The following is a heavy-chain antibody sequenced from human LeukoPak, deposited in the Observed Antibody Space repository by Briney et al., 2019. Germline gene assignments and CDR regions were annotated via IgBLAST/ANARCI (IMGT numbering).Heavy chain of an antibody. CDR3: ATAQYSSGGNVRYYYYGMDV. J-gene: IGHJ6*02. CDR1: GGTFSSYA. V-gene: IGHV1-69*04. CDR2: IIPILGIA. D-gene: IGHD6-19*01. Sequence: SVKVSCKASGGTFSSYAISWVRQAPGQGLEWMGRIIPILGIANYAQKFQGRVTITADKSTSTAYMELSSLRSEDTAVYYCATAQYSSGGNVRYYYYGMDVWGQGTTVTVSS.